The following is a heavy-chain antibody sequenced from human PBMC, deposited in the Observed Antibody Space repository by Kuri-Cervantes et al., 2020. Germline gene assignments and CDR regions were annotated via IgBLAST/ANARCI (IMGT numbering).Heavy chain of an antibody. J-gene: IGHJ6*03. CDR3: AREYSGDKKQSRYGRIDYYYYMDV. Sequence: ASVKVSCKPSGYIFTSYYMHWVRQAPGQGLEWMGIINPSGGSTSYAQKFQGRVTMTRDTSITTAYMELSSLRSDDTAVYYCAREYSGDKKQSRYGRIDYYYYMDVWGKGTTVTVSS. V-gene: IGHV1-46*01. CDR1: GYIFTSYY. CDR2: INPSGGST. D-gene: IGHD2-21*02.